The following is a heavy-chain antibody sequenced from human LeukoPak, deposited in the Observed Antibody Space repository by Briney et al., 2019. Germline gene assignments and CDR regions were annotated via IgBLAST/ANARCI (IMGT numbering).Heavy chain of an antibody. CDR2: ISSSGSTI. Sequence: PGGSLRLSCAASGFTFSVYYMSWIRQAPGKGLEWVSYISSSGSTIYYADSVKGRFSISRDSAKNSLYLQMNSLRAEDTAVYYCARGPQFCSGGSCYGYYFDYWGQGTLVTASS. CDR3: ARGPQFCSGGSCYGYYFDY. CDR1: GFTFSVYY. D-gene: IGHD2-15*01. J-gene: IGHJ4*02. V-gene: IGHV3-11*04.